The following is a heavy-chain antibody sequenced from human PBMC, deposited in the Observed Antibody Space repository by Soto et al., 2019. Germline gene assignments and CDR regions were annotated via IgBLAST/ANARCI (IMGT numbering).Heavy chain of an antibody. CDR1: TFAFGHYA. Sequence: GGSLGLACTASTFAFGHYALSWVRQAPGTGLEWAAFIRSKTYGGTTEYAASVKGRFAISRDEAKSIAYLQMNSLKTEDTGVYHCTREVGYCDTSDSSYTGYFDYWGQGTMVTVSS. J-gene: IGHJ4*02. V-gene: IGHV3-49*04. CDR3: TREVGYCDTSDSSYTGYFDY. CDR2: IRSKTYGGTT. D-gene: IGHD3-22*01.